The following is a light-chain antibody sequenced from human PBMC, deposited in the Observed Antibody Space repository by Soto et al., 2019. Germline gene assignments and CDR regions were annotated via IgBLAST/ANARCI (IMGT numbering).Light chain of an antibody. J-gene: IGLJ1*01. V-gene: IGLV1-47*01. CDR1: SSHIGSNS. CDR3: ATWDDILSVLYG. CDR2: RNT. Sequence: QSLLTQPPSASGTPGQRVTIPCSGGSSHIGSNSVYWYQQSPGTPPILLIYRNTRRPSGDHVRFSRSKSGSSGSLAISGLRSEDEAGYYCATWDDILSVLYGFGDGTTVTVL.